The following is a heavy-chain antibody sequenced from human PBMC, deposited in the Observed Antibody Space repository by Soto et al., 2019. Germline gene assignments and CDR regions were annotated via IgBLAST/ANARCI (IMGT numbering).Heavy chain of an antibody. V-gene: IGHV4-59*01. D-gene: IGHD3-10*01. J-gene: IGHJ6*02. CDR2: IYYSGST. CDR3: ARDGRGGDYYGMDV. CDR1: GGSISSYY. Sequence: QVQLQESGPGLVKPSETLSLTCTVSGGSISSYYWSWIRQPPGKGLEWIGYIYYSGSTNYNPSLKSRVTISVDTSKNQFSLKLSSVTAADTAVYYCARDGRGGDYYGMDVWGQGTTVTVSS.